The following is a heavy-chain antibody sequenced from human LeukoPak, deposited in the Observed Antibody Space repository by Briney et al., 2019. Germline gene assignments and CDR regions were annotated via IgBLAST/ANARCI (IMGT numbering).Heavy chain of an antibody. D-gene: IGHD1-26*01. J-gene: IGHJ4*02. Sequence: PGGPVRLLCGASGFTFSICAVHWVRGAPGKALVGVAVISYDGTNKYYADSGKGRFTISRDNSKNTLYLQMNSLRAEDTAVYYCARGGQWVMYYFDYWGQGTLVTVSS. CDR2: ISYDGTNK. V-gene: IGHV3-30*04. CDR1: GFTFSICA. CDR3: ARGGQWVMYYFDY.